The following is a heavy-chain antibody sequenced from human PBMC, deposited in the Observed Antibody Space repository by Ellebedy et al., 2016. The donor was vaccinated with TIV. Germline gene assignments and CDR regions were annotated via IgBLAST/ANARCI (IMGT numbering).Heavy chain of an antibody. CDR3: ARGVAARYFGSREKTQRNGLDV. V-gene: IGHV4-34*01. J-gene: IGHJ6*02. D-gene: IGHD3-9*01. CDR1: GGSFSGYY. CDR2: INHSGST. Sequence: MPSETLSLTCAVYGGSFSGYYWSWIRQHPGKGLEWIGEINHSGSTNYNPSLKGRVTISVDTSKNPFSLKLSSVTAADTAVYYCARGVAARYFGSREKTQRNGLDVWGQGTTVTVSS.